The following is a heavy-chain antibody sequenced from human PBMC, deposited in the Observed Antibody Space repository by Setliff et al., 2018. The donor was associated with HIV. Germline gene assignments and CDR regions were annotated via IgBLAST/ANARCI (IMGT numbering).Heavy chain of an antibody. Sequence: ASVKVSCKASGYTFTNYDINWVRQAPGKGLEWMANFDPEDGETFYAQKFQGRLTMTEDTSTDTAYMELSSLRSDDTAMYYCATDPGYSSTWYSESFQHWGQGTVVTVSS. CDR3: ATDPGYSSTWYSESFQH. V-gene: IGHV1-24*01. D-gene: IGHD6-13*01. CDR2: FDPEDGET. J-gene: IGHJ1*01. CDR1: GYTFTNYD.